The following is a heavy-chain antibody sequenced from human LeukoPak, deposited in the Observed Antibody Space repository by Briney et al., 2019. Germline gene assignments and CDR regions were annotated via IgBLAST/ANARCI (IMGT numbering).Heavy chain of an antibody. J-gene: IGHJ4*02. D-gene: IGHD5-24*01. CDR1: GGSISSSSYY. Sequence: SETLSLTCTVSGGSISSSSYYWGWIRQPPGKGLEWIGSIYYSGSTYYNPSLKSRVTISVDTSKNQFSLKLSSVTAADTAVYYCARLSRKRDGYNRGLDYWGQGTLVTVSS. CDR3: ARLSRKRDGYNRGLDY. CDR2: IYYSGST. V-gene: IGHV4-39*01.